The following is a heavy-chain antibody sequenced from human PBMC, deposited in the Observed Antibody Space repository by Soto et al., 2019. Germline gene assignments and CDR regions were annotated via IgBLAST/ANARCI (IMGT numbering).Heavy chain of an antibody. D-gene: IGHD6-13*01. J-gene: IGHJ6*03. CDR1: GFTFSSYW. CDR2: IKQDGSEK. V-gene: IGHV3-7*01. Sequence: EVQLVESGGGLVQPGGSLRLSCAASGFTFSSYWMSWVRQAPGKGLEWVANIKQDGSEKYYVDSVKGRFTISRDNAKNSLYLQMNSLRAEDTAVYYCAGEAYSSSWYVHYYYYMDVWGKGTTVTVSS. CDR3: AGEAYSSSWYVHYYYYMDV.